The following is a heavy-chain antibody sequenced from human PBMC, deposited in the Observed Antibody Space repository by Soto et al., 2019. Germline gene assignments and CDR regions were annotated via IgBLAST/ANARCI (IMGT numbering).Heavy chain of an antibody. Sequence: QVQLVESGGGVVQPGTSLRLSCAASGFTFSSYGMHWVRQAPGKGLEWVAFMWYDGSSKNYADSVKGRFTISRDNSKNTLYLQINNLRGEDTALYYCATDMGQLLMDVWGQGTTVTVSS. CDR1: GFTFSSYG. CDR3: ATDMGQLLMDV. D-gene: IGHD3-10*01. V-gene: IGHV3-33*01. CDR2: MWYDGSSK. J-gene: IGHJ6*02.